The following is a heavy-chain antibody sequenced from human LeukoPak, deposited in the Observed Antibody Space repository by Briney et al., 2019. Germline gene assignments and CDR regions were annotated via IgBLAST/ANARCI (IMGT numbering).Heavy chain of an antibody. Sequence: PSETLSLTCTVSGGSISSYYWSWIRQPPGKGLEWIGYIYYSGSTNYNPSLKSRVTISVDTSKDQFSLKLSSVTAADTAVYYCARSYDYVWGSYRSNWFDPWGQGTLVTVSS. V-gene: IGHV4-59*01. D-gene: IGHD3-16*02. CDR3: ARSYDYVWGSYRSNWFDP. CDR2: IYYSGST. J-gene: IGHJ5*02. CDR1: GGSISSYY.